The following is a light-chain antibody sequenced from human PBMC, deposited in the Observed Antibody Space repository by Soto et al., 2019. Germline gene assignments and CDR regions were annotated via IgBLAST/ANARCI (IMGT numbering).Light chain of an antibody. Sequence: QSALTQPPSASGSPGQSVTISCTGNSNDVGHSSFISWYQQHPDKGPKLIIYEVSKRPSGVPDRFSGSKSGHTASLSVSGLQDEDEADYFCNAQADNGKHVFGTGTKLTVL. J-gene: IGLJ1*01. V-gene: IGLV2-8*01. CDR1: SNDVGHSSF. CDR2: EVS. CDR3: NAQADNGKHV.